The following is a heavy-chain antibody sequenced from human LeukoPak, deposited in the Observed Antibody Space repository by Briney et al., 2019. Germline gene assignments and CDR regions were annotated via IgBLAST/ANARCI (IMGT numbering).Heavy chain of an antibody. CDR2: ISYSGST. J-gene: IGHJ4*02. CDR3: ARDPNSSGWPSFDY. CDR1: GGSISSHH. V-gene: IGHV4-59*11. Sequence: SETLSLTCTVSGGSISSHHWTWLRQSPGQRLEWIGYISYSGSTNYNPSLKSRVTISVDTSKNQFSLKLSSVTAADTAVYFCARDPNSSGWPSFDYWGQGTLVTVSS. D-gene: IGHD6-19*01.